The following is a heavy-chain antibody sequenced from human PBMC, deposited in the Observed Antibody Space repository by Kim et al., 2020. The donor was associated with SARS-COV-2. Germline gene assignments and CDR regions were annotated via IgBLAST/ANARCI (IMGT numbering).Heavy chain of an antibody. Sequence: KFQGRVTMTEDTSTDTAYMELSSLRSEDTAVYYCARGKGAVWGSYRQFDYWGQGTLVTVSS. J-gene: IGHJ4*02. D-gene: IGHD3-16*02. CDR3: ARGKGAVWGSYRQFDY. V-gene: IGHV1-24*01.